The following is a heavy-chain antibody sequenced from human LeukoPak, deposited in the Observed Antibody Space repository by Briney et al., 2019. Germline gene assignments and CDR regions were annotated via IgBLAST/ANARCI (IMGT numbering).Heavy chain of an antibody. CDR1: GSICTSYW. V-gene: IGHV5-10-1*01. D-gene: IGHD4-11*01. Sequence: GAPLQICSDGSGSICTSYWISCRRPLPGKVLEGMGRIDPSDSYTNYSPSFQGHVTISADKSISTAYLQLSSLKASDTAMYYCARHTLLHNFDYWGQGTLVTVSS. CDR3: ARHTLLHNFDY. CDR2: IDPSDSYT. J-gene: IGHJ4*02.